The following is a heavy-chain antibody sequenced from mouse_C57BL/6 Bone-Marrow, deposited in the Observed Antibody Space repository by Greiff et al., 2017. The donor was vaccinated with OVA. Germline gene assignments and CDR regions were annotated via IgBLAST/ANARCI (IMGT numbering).Heavy chain of an antibody. CDR2: ISGGGGNT. D-gene: IGHD1-1*01. J-gene: IGHJ1*03. CDR3: ARQGYYGSSPRYFDV. V-gene: IGHV5-9*01. Sequence: EVQRVESGGGLVKPGGSLKLSCAASGFTFSSYTMSWVRQTPEKRLEWVATISGGGGNTYYPDSVKGRFTISRDNAKNTLYLQMSSLRSEDTALYYCARQGYYGSSPRYFDVWGTGTTVTVSS. CDR1: GFTFSSYT.